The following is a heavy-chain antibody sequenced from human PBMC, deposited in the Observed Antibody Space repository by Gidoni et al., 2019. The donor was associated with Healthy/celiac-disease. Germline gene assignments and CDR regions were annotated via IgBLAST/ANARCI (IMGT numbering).Heavy chain of an antibody. CDR2: ISGSGGST. V-gene: IGHV3-23*01. CDR3: AKGGDIVVVVAAIDY. D-gene: IGHD2-15*01. Sequence: EVQLLESGGGLVQPGGSLRLSCAASGFTFRSYAMSWVRQAPGKGLEWVSAISGSGGSTYYADSVKGRFTISRDNSKNTLYLQMNSLRAEDTAVYYCAKGGDIVVVVAAIDYWGQGTLVTVSS. CDR1: GFTFRSYA. J-gene: IGHJ4*02.